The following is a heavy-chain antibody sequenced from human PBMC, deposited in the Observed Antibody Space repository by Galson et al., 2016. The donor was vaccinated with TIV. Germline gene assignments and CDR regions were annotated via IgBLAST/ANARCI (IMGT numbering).Heavy chain of an antibody. CDR2: ISSRSTYI. D-gene: IGHD2-15*01. J-gene: IGHJ4*02. Sequence: SLRLSCAASGFKFISYSMNWVRQAPGKGLEWVSSISSRSTYIHYADSVKGRFTISRDNSNSTLYLQMKSLRPEDTAVYYCARDKASGIGVVADYWGQGTLVTVSA. CDR1: GFKFISYS. V-gene: IGHV3-21*01. CDR3: ARDKASGIGVVADY.